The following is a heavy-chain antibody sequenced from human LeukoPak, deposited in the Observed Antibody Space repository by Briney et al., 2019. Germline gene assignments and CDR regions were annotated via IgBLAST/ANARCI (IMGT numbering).Heavy chain of an antibody. CDR3: ARDGDLGY. Sequence: PGGSLRLSCAASGFIFSDHYMDWVRQAPGKGLEWVGRTRNKANSYTTEYAASVKGRFTISRDDSKNSFYLQMNSLKTEDTAVYYCARDGDLGYWGQGTLVIVSS. J-gene: IGHJ4*02. V-gene: IGHV3-72*01. CDR1: GFIFSDHY. D-gene: IGHD2-21*02. CDR2: TRNKANSYTT.